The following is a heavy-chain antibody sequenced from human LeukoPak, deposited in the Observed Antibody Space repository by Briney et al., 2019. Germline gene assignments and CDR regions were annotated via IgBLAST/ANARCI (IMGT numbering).Heavy chain of an antibody. V-gene: IGHV4-39*07. CDR1: GGSISSSSYY. CDR3: ARDGSVSGRQWLAPSGNDAFDI. Sequence: SETLSLTCTVSGGSISSSSYYWGWIRQPPGKGLEWIGSIYYSGSTYYNPSLKSRVTISVDTSKNQFSLKLSSVTAADTAVYYCARDGSVSGRQWLAPSGNDAFDIWGQGTMVTVSS. D-gene: IGHD6-19*01. CDR2: IYYSGST. J-gene: IGHJ3*02.